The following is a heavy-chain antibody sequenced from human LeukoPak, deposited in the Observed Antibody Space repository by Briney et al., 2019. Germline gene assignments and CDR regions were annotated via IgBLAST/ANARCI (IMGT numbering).Heavy chain of an antibody. J-gene: IGHJ6*03. CDR3: ARFGGTSRARNYYSYCYMDV. V-gene: IGHV1-8*01. CDR2: MNPNSGNT. CDR1: GYTFTSYD. D-gene: IGHD2-2*01. Sequence: ASVKVSCKASGYTFTSYDINWVRQATGQGLEWMGWMNPNSGNTGYAQKFQGRVAMTRDTSISTAYMELSSLRSEDTAVYYCARFGGTSRARNYYSYCYMDVWGKGTTVTVSS.